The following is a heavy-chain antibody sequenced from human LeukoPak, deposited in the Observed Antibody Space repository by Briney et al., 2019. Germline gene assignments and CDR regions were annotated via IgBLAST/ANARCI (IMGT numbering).Heavy chain of an antibody. CDR1: GFTFSSYR. J-gene: IGHJ4*02. D-gene: IGHD5-24*01. CDR3: ERVRGWQQLAFDY. CDR2: ITQDGSEK. V-gene: IGHV3-7*04. Sequence: PGGSLRLSCAASGFTFSSYRMSWFRQAPGKGLEWVAHITQDGSEKYYVDSVKGRFTISRDNAKNSLYLQMNSLRAVDTAVYYCERVRGWQQLAFDYWGQGALVTVSS.